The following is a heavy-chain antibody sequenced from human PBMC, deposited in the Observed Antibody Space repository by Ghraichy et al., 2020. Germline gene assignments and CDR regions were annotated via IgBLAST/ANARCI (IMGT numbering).Heavy chain of an antibody. CDR3: ARTPITIFGVVIYGMDV. D-gene: IGHD3-3*01. J-gene: IGHJ6*02. V-gene: IGHV4-34*01. CDR1: GGSFSGYY. CDR2: INHSGST. Sequence: SETLSLTCAVYGGSFSGYYWSWIRQPPGKGLEWIGEINHSGSTNYNPSLKSRVTISVDTSMNQFSLKLSSVTAADTAVYYCARTPITIFGVVIYGMDVWGQGTTVTVSS.